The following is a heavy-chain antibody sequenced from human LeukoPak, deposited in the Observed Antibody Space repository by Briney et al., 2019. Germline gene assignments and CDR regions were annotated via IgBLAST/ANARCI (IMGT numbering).Heavy chain of an antibody. J-gene: IGHJ4*02. CDR3: ARQVYDILTVDY. CDR2: INPNSGGT. CDR1: DYTFTSYG. Sequence: GASVKVSCKASDYTFTSYGISWVRQAPGQGLEWMGWINPNSGGTNYAQKFQGRVTMTRDTSISTAYMELSRLRSDDTAVYYCARQVYDILTVDYWGQGTLVTVSS. D-gene: IGHD3-9*01. V-gene: IGHV1-2*02.